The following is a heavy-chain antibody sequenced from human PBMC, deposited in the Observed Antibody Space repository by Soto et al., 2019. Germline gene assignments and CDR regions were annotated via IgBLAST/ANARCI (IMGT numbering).Heavy chain of an antibody. J-gene: IGHJ6*02. Sequence: SETLSLTCTVSGGSVSSGSYYWSWIRQPPGKGLEWIGHIYYSGSTNYNPSLKRRVTISVDTSKNQSSLKLGSVTAADMAVYYCASDCITIFGRDDNYGMDVWGQGTTVTVSS. CDR1: GGSVSSGSYY. CDR3: ASDCITIFGRDDNYGMDV. D-gene: IGHD3-3*01. CDR2: IYYSGST. V-gene: IGHV4-61*01.